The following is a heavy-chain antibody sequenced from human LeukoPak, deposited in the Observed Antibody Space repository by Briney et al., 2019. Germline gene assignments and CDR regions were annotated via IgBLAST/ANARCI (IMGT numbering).Heavy chain of an antibody. CDR2: IIPIFGTA. D-gene: IGHD3-16*01. V-gene: IGHV1-69*05. J-gene: IGHJ4*02. Sequence: GASVKVSCKASGGTFSSYAISWVRQAPGQGLEWMGGIIPIFGTANYAQKFQGRVTITTDESTGTAYMELSSLRSEDTAVYYCARSITYDYALDYWGQGTLVTVSS. CDR3: ARSITYDYALDY. CDR1: GGTFSSYA.